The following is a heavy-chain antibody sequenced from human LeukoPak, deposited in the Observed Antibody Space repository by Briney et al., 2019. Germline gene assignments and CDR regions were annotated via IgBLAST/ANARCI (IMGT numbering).Heavy chain of an antibody. Sequence: PGGSLRLSCAASGFTFSSYWVSWVRQAPGKGLEWVANIKQDGSEKYYVDSVKGRFTISRDNAKNSLYLQMNSLRAEDTAVYYCARRGTPFDYWGQGTLVTVSS. V-gene: IGHV3-7*01. CDR1: GFTFSSYW. CDR3: ARRGTPFDY. CDR2: IKQDGSEK. J-gene: IGHJ4*02.